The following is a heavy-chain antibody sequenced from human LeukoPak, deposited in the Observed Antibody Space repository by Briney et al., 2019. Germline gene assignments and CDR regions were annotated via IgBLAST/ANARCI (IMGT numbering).Heavy chain of an antibody. D-gene: IGHD3-3*01. Sequence: PGRSLRLSCAASGLTFSSYAMSWVCHAPGKGLERVSAISGSSGHTYYADSVKGRLSISRDNSKNTLYLQMNSLRAEDTAVYYCAKVGFSEMEWLLYSDQWGQGTLVTVSS. CDR1: GLTFSSYA. V-gene: IGHV3-23*01. CDR2: ISGSSGHT. CDR3: AKVGFSEMEWLLYSDQ. J-gene: IGHJ4*02.